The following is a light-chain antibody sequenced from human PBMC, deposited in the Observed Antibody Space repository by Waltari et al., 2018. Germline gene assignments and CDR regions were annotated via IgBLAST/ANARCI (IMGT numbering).Light chain of an antibody. CDR3: QQYGGSPGFT. Sequence: EIVLTQSPGTLSLSPGERATLSCRASQSVSSNYLAGYLQKPGQAPRLLISGASSRATGIPDRVSGSGSGTDFTLTSSRLEPEDFAVYYCQQYGGSPGFTFGPGTKVDIK. J-gene: IGKJ3*01. CDR1: QSVSSNY. CDR2: GAS. V-gene: IGKV3-20*01.